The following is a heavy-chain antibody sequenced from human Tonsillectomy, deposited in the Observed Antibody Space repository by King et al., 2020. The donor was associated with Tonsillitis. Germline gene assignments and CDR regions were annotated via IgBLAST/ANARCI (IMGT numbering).Heavy chain of an antibody. CDR3: ARDRRRYGTVNDYYMDV. J-gene: IGHJ6*03. V-gene: IGHV4-59*11. CDR2: ISDTGST. D-gene: IGHD4-17*01. Sequence: QLQESGPGLVKPSETLSLTCTVSGVSISSHYWSWIRQPPGKGLEWIGYISDTGSTNYNPSLKSRVPISVDTSKNQFSLKPSSVTAPDSALYYCARDRRRYGTVNDYYMDVWGKGTAVTVSS. CDR1: GVSISSHY.